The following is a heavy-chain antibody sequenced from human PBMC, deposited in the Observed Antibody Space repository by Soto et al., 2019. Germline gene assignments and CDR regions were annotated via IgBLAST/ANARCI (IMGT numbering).Heavy chain of an antibody. CDR2: IYFTGST. CDR3: TRGPPRVQWFDP. V-gene: IGHV4-61*01. J-gene: IGHJ5*02. CDR1: GGAVSSGTYY. Sequence: PSETLSLTCTVSGGAVSSGTYYWSWIRQPPGKGLEWIGHIYFTGSTNYNPSLKSRVTVSLGTSRNQFSLKLSSVTAADTAVYYCTRGPPRVQWFDPWGLGTLVTVSS.